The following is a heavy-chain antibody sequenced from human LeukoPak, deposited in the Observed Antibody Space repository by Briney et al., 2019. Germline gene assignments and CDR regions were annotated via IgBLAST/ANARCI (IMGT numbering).Heavy chain of an antibody. J-gene: IGHJ4*02. V-gene: IGHV3-74*01. D-gene: IGHD2-15*01. CDR3: ARRLPFDF. CDR1: GFTFTTYW. CDR2: INSDGSIT. Sequence: GGSLRLSCAASGFTFTTYWMHWVRKAPGKGLVWVSHINSDGSITSYADSVKGRFTISRDNAKNTLYLQMNSLRAEDTAVYYCARRLPFDFWGQGTLVTVSS.